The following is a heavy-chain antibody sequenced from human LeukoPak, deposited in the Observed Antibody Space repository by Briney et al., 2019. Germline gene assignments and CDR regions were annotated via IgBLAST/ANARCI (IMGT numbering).Heavy chain of an antibody. V-gene: IGHV3-74*01. CDR1: GFTVSSYW. CDR2: INSDGTST. Sequence: GRFRRLSCAASGFTVSSYWIHWVRHAPGLGLGWDSRINSDGTSTSYAYSVYGPFTIFRDNAKTTLYLQMNSLKAEDTAVYYCARGLVFSSGWYSYWGQGTLVTVSS. CDR3: ARGLVFSSGWYSY. J-gene: IGHJ4*02. D-gene: IGHD6-19*01.